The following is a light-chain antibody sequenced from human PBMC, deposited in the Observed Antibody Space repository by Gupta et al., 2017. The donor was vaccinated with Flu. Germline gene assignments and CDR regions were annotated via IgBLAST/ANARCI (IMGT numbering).Light chain of an antibody. Sequence: SVTISCSGSSSNIGSNTVNWYQQLPGTAPKLLIYSNNQRPSGVPDRFSGSKSGTSASLAIXGXQSEDEXDYFCAPWDDPMSGPIFGGGTKLTVL. CDR3: APWDDPMSGPI. CDR1: SSNIGSNT. V-gene: IGLV1-44*01. CDR2: SNN. J-gene: IGLJ2*01.